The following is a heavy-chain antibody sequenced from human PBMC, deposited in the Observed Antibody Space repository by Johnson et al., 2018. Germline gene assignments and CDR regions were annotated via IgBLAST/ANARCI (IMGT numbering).Heavy chain of an antibody. CDR1: GFTFSSYG. J-gene: IGHJ3*02. V-gene: IGHV3-33*01. Sequence: QVQLVESGGGVVQPGRSLRLSCAASGFTFSSYGMHWVRQAPGKGLEWVAVIWYDGSNKYYADSVKGRFTISRDNSKNTLYLHMNRLRAEDTAVYYCAGDRGYGAGSYGAFDIWGQGTMVTVSS. D-gene: IGHD3-10*01. CDR3: AGDRGYGAGSYGAFDI. CDR2: IWYDGSNK.